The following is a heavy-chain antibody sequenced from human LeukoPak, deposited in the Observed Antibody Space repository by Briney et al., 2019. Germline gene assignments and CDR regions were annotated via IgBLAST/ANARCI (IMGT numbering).Heavy chain of an antibody. CDR2: INPNSGGT. J-gene: IGHJ4*02. Sequence: ASEKVSCKASGYTFTGYYMHWVRQAPGQGLEWMGWINPNSGGTNYPQKFQGRVTLTRDTSISTAYMELSRLTSDDTAVYSCARSAGVRGIAVYYFDYWGQGTPVTVSS. CDR3: ARSAGVRGIAVYYFDY. D-gene: IGHD3-10*01. CDR1: GYTFTGYY. V-gene: IGHV1-2*02.